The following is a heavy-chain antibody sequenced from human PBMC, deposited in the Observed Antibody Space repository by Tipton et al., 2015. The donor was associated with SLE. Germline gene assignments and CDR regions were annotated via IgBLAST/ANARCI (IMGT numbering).Heavy chain of an antibody. CDR1: GYTFTAYY. CDR2: ISPTSGGT. J-gene: IGHJ3*02. Sequence: QVQLVQSGPEVKKPGASVKVSCKASGYTFTAYYIQWVRQAPGQGLEWMGWISPTSGGTKYAQKFQGRVTMTRDTSISTAYLELSRLRSDDTAVYYCAREGLGEIFGVIITGLAFDIWGQGTMVTVS. CDR3: AREGLGEIFGVIITGLAFDI. V-gene: IGHV1-2*02. D-gene: IGHD3-3*01.